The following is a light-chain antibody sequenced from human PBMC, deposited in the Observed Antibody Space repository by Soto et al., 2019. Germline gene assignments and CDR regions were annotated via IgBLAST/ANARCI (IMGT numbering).Light chain of an antibody. J-gene: IGLJ2*01. CDR3: CSYASSSTFRVL. Sequence: QSVLTQPASVSGSPGQSITISCTGTSSDVGFYNLVSWYQQHPGKAPKVMIYEVNKRPSGVSNRFSGSKSGNTASLTISGLQAEDEADYYCCSYASSSTFRVLFGGGTKLTVL. CDR2: EVN. CDR1: SSDVGFYNL. V-gene: IGLV2-23*02.